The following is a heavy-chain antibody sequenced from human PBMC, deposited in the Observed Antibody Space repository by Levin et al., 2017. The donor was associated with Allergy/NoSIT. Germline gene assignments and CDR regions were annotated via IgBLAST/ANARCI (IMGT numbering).Heavy chain of an antibody. D-gene: IGHD2/OR15-2a*01. CDR1: GYSFTKYD. V-gene: IGHV1-8*01. CDR3: ARVDWLSPFYYFDY. J-gene: IGHJ4*02. CDR2: MNPYSGNS. Sequence: VASVKVSCKASGYSFTKYDINWLRQATGQGLEWVGYMNPYSGNSVIAQKFQGRVTMTRNTSISTAYMELSSLRSEDTAVYYCARVDWLSPFYYFDYWGQGILVTVSS.